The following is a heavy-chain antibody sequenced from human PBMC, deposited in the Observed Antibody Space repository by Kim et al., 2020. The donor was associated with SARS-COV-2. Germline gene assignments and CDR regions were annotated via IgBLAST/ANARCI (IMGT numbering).Heavy chain of an antibody. CDR2: IYYSGST. Sequence: SETLSLTCTVSGGSISSGGYYWSWIRQHPGKGLEWIGYIYYSGSTYYNPSLKSRVTISVDTSKNQFSLKLSSVTAADTAVYYCARVTCSSTSCYKHYYYGMDVWGQGTTVTVSS. V-gene: IGHV4-31*03. D-gene: IGHD2-2*02. CDR1: GGSISSGGYY. J-gene: IGHJ6*02. CDR3: ARVTCSSTSCYKHYYYGMDV.